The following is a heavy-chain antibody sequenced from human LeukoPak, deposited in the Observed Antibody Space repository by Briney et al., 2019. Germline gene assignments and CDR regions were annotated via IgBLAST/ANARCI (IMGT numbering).Heavy chain of an antibody. CDR3: AREFLQRGNWFDP. J-gene: IGHJ5*02. Sequence: GGSLSLSCAASGFTFSNYAMSWVRQAPGKGLEWVSGISGSGDITYYADSVKGRFTISRDNSKNTLYLQINSLRAEDTAVYYCAREFLQRGNWFDPWGQGTLVTVSS. CDR1: GFTFSNYA. V-gene: IGHV3-23*01. CDR2: ISGSGDIT.